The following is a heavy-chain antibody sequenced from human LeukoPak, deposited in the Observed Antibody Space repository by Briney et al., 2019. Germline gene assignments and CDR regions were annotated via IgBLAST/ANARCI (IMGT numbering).Heavy chain of an antibody. CDR3: ARSMVVAGGIRFFDY. CDR1: GSIFSNYW. D-gene: IGHD6-19*01. CDR2: IFPGDSDT. J-gene: IGHJ4*02. Sequence: GASLQISCKSSGSIFSNYWIGWVRQLPEKVLEWVGIIFPGDSDTSYSPSFQGQVTISADKSTSIGYLQWSSLKASDTASYYCARSMVVAGGIRFFDYWGQGTLVTVSS. V-gene: IGHV5-51*01.